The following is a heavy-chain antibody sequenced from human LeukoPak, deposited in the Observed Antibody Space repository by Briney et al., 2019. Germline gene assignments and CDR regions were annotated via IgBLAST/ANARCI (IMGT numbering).Heavy chain of an antibody. Sequence: ESLKISCKGSGYPFTSEWRSWVARMPGKGRNWMGRIDPSDSYTNHSQAFQGHVTISADKSISTAYLQWSSLKASDTAMYYCARKYSSGWVDYWGQGTLVTVSS. J-gene: IGHJ4*02. CDR3: ARKYSSGWVDY. CDR1: GYPFTSEW. CDR2: IDPSDSYT. D-gene: IGHD6-19*01. V-gene: IGHV5-10-1*01.